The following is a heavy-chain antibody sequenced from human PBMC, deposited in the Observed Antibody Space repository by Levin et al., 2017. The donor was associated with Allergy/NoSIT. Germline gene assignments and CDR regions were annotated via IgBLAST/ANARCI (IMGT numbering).Heavy chain of an antibody. D-gene: IGHD3-16*01. CDR3: ARVGDYDYVWGSPRFDY. CDR1: GGSISSGGYY. V-gene: IGHV4-31*03. J-gene: IGHJ4*02. CDR2: IYYSGST. Sequence: SETLSLTCTVSGGSISSGGYYWSWIRQHPGKGLEWIGYIYYSGSTYYNPSLKSRVTISVDTSKNQFSLKLSSVTAADTAVYYCARVGDYDYVWGSPRFDYWGQGTLVTVSS.